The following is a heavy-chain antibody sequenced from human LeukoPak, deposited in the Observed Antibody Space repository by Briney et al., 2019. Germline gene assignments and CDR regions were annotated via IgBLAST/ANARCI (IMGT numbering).Heavy chain of an antibody. Sequence: PGGSLRLSCAASGLTFSSYAMSWVRQAPGKGLEWVSAISGSGGSTYYADSVKGRFTISRDNSKNTLYLQMNSLRAEDTAVYYCAKDTIFRWYYDSSGYYDYWGQGTLVTVSS. CDR3: AKDTIFRWYYDSSGYYDY. D-gene: IGHD3-22*01. J-gene: IGHJ4*02. CDR2: ISGSGGST. CDR1: GLTFSSYA. V-gene: IGHV3-23*01.